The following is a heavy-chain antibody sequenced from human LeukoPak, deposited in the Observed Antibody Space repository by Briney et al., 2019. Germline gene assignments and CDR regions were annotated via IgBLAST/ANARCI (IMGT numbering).Heavy chain of an antibody. J-gene: IGHJ4*02. D-gene: IGHD1-26*01. CDR3: ASDRGELPVDY. CDR1: GGTFSSYA. V-gene: IGHV1-69*05. CDR2: IIPIFGTA. Sequence: ASVKVSCKASGGTFSSYAISWVRQAPGQGLEWMGGIIPIFGTANYAQKFQGRVTMTTDTSTSTAYMELRSLRSDDTAVYYCASDRGELPVDYWGQGTLVTVSS.